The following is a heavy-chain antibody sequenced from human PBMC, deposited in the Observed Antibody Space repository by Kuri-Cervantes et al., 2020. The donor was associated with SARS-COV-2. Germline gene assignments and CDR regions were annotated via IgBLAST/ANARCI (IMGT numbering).Heavy chain of an antibody. CDR2: IYSCGST. V-gene: IGHV3-66*03. Sequence: GGSLRLSCAASGFTVSSNYMSWVRQAPGKGLEWVSVIYSCGSTYYADSVKGRFTISRDNSKNTLYLQMNSLRAEDTAVYYCARDYMVVVAATPYYYGMDVWGQGTTVTVSS. CDR3: ARDYMVVVAATPYYYGMDV. J-gene: IGHJ6*02. CDR1: GFTVSSNY. D-gene: IGHD2-15*01.